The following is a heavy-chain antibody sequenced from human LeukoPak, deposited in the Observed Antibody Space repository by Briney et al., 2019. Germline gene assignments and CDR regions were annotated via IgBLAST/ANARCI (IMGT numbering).Heavy chain of an antibody. CDR2: IYTSGST. D-gene: IGHD3-16*02. J-gene: IGHJ4*02. Sequence: SETLSLTCTVSGGSISSYYWSWIRQPAGKGLEWIGRIYTSGSTNYNPSLKSRVTMSADTSKNQFSLKLSSVTAADTAVYYCARDLSLITFGGVIVYYFDYWGQGTLVTVSS. V-gene: IGHV4-4*07. CDR1: GGSISSYY. CDR3: ARDLSLITFGGVIVYYFDY.